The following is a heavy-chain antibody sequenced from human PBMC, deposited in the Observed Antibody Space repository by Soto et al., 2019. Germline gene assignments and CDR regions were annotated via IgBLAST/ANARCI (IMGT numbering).Heavy chain of an antibody. CDR2: IYYSGST. V-gene: IGHV4-59*01. D-gene: IGHD6-6*01. Sequence: PSETLSLTCTVSGGSLSSYYWSWIRQPPGKGLEWIGYIYYSGSTNYNPSLKSRVTISVDTSKNQFSLKLSSVTAADTAVYYCAREGTSSSSGYYYYYGMDVWGQGTTVTVSS. CDR3: AREGTSSSSGYYYYYGMDV. J-gene: IGHJ6*02. CDR1: GGSLSSYY.